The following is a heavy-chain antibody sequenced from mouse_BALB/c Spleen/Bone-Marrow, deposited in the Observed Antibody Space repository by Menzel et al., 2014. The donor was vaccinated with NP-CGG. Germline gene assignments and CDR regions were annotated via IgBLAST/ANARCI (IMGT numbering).Heavy chain of an antibody. V-gene: IGHV1-80*01. D-gene: IGHD1-1*01. CDR3: ARWITTVVAPYVMDY. Sequence: VKLQESGAELVRPGSSVKISCKASGYAFSSYWMNWVKQRPGQGLEWIGQIHPGDGDTNYNGKFKGKATLTADKSSSTAYMQLSSLTSEDSAVYFCARWITTVVAPYVMDYWGQGTSVTVSS. J-gene: IGHJ4*01. CDR1: GYAFSSYW. CDR2: IHPGDGDT.